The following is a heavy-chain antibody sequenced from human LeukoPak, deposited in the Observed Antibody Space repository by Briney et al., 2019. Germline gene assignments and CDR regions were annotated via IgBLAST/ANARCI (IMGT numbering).Heavy chain of an antibody. J-gene: IGHJ6*04. D-gene: IGHD1-1*01. CDR3: AAGMAWGTTVQMDV. Sequence: GTSVKVSCKGSGFTFASSAVQWVRQARGQRLEWIGWIVVGSGHTDYAQKFQERVTLTRDMSTGTAYMELSSLRSEDTAVYYCAAGMAWGTTVQMDVWGKGTTVTVSS. CDR2: IVVGSGHT. CDR1: GFTFASSA. V-gene: IGHV1-58*01.